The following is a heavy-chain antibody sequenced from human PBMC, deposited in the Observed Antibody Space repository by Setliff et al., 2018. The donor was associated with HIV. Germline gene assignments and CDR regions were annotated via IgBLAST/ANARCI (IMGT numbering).Heavy chain of an antibody. CDR2: ISGYNGWT. V-gene: IGHV1-18*01. CDR1: GYTFTSYG. Sequence: ASVKVSCKASGYTFTSYGVSWVRQAPGQGLEWMGLISGYNGWTKYPQKFQGRVTMTTDTSTSTVYMEMTSLTSDDTAVYYCARWVGDNSEGSYNHYMDVWGNGASVTVS. CDR3: ARWVGDNSEGSYNHYMDV. J-gene: IGHJ6*03. D-gene: IGHD6-25*01.